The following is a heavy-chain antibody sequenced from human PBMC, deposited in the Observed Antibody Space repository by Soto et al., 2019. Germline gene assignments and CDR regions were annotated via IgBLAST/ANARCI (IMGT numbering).Heavy chain of an antibody. D-gene: IGHD3-3*01. CDR2: INHSGST. Sequence: SETLSLTCAVYGGSFSGYYWSWIRQPPGKGLEWIGEINHSGSTNYNPSLKSRVTISVDTSKNQFSLKLSSVTAADTAVYYCARAVLYYDFWSGYYDAAYFDHWGQGTLVTVSS. J-gene: IGHJ4*02. CDR1: GGSFSGYY. V-gene: IGHV4-34*01. CDR3: ARAVLYYDFWSGYYDAAYFDH.